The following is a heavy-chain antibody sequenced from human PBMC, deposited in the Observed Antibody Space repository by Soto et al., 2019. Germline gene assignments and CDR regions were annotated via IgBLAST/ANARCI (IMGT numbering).Heavy chain of an antibody. Sequence: ASVKVSCKASGLTFIDSAVQWVRQTRGHRLEWIGWIVVGSGNTNYAQEFQGRVTITRDMXTNTVYMEMSSLRSEDPAVFYWAADVLTYSYDRRGYYFAGFATWG. CDR1: GLTFIDSA. CDR2: IVVGSGNT. CDR3: AADVLTYSYDRRGYYFAGFAT. D-gene: IGHD3-22*01. V-gene: IGHV1-58*01. J-gene: IGHJ3*02.